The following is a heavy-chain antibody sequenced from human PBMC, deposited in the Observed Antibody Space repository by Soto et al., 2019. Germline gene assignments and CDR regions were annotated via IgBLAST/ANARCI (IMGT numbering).Heavy chain of an antibody. CDR3: AREIRNWGY. V-gene: IGHV3-7*01. D-gene: IGHD7-27*01. Sequence: GGSLRLSCAASGFTFSIYWMTWVRQAPGKGLEWGANIKQDGSEKYYVDSVKGRFTISRDKDKNSLYLQMNSLRAEDTAVYYCAREIRNWGYWGRGTLVTASS. CDR1: GFTFSIYW. CDR2: IKQDGSEK. J-gene: IGHJ4*01.